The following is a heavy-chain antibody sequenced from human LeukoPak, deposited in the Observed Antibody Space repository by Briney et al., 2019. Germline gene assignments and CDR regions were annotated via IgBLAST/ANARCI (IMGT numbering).Heavy chain of an antibody. CDR3: ARDRAVVVVPAAIGY. CDR2: IKQDGSEK. Sequence: GGSLRLSCAASGFTFSSYWMSWVRQAPGKGLEWVANIKQDGSEKHYVDSVKGRFTISRDNAKNSLYLQMNSLRAEDTAVYYCARDRAVVVVPAAIGYWGQGTLVTVSS. D-gene: IGHD2-2*01. J-gene: IGHJ4*02. V-gene: IGHV3-7*05. CDR1: GFTFSSYW.